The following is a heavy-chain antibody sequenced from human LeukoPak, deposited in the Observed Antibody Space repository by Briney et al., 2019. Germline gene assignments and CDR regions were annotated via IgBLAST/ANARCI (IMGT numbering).Heavy chain of an antibody. V-gene: IGHV3-74*01. CDR1: GFTFSSFW. D-gene: IGHD1-7*01. CDR2: ITSDGSST. Sequence: SGGSLRLSCAASGFTFSSFWMHWVRQPPGKGLVWVSRITSDGSSTRSADSVKGRFTTSRDNAKNTLYLQLSSLRVEDTATYFCARDLGDGTPFDYWGQGTLVTVSS. CDR3: ARDLGDGTPFDY. J-gene: IGHJ4*02.